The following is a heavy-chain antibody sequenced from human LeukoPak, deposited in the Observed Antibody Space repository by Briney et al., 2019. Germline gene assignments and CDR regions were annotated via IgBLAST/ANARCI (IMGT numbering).Heavy chain of an antibody. J-gene: IGHJ4*02. CDR3: ARDVGSAPFDY. CDR1: GFTLSSSG. Sequence: GRSLGLSCAAPGFTLSSSGMHWVRQAPGKGLEWVAVIWGDENHKYYGDSVRGRFTISRDNAKNTLYLQMDSLRVEDTAVYYCARDVGSAPFDYWGQGTLVTVSS. CDR2: IWGDENHK. V-gene: IGHV3-33*01. D-gene: IGHD6-25*01.